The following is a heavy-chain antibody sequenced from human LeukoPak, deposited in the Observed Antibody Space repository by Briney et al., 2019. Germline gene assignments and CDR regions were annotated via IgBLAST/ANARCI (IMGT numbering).Heavy chain of an antibody. CDR2: ISRSGRTI. CDR3: AREIPSSTDLFDY. CDR1: GFIFSGYD. Sequence: GGSLRLSCAASGFIFSGYDMNWVRQPPGKGLEWVSFISRSGRTIYYADSVKGRFTISRDNAKNSLYLQMNSLRAEDTAVYYCAREIPSSTDLFDYWGQGTLVTVSS. J-gene: IGHJ4*02. D-gene: IGHD2-2*01. V-gene: IGHV3-48*03.